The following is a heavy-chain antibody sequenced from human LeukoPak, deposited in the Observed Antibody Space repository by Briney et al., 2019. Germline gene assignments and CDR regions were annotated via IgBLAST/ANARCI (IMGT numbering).Heavy chain of an antibody. CDR3: ARDRRVVEQWAPFDY. D-gene: IGHD6-19*01. V-gene: IGHV3-23*01. CDR2: ISGSGGIT. J-gene: IGHJ4*02. CDR1: GFTFRSYA. Sequence: GGSLRLSCAASGFTFRSYAMNWVRQAPGKGLEWVAAISGSGGITYYADSVKGRFTISRDNSKNTLYLQMNSLRAEDTAVYYCARDRRVVEQWAPFDYWGQGTLVTVSS.